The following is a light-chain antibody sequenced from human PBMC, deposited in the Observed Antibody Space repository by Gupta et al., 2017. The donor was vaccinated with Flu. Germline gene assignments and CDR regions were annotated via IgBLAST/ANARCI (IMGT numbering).Light chain of an antibody. CDR2: GVT. Sequence: GTSSDVGNYDYVSWYQQYPGKAHKLMIYGVTNRPAGVPNRFSGSKSGNTASLAISGLQAEDEANYYCCSYAGTFTFVFGGGTKVTVL. V-gene: IGLV2-11*03. J-gene: IGLJ3*02. CDR1: SSDVGNYDY. CDR3: CSYAGTFTFV.